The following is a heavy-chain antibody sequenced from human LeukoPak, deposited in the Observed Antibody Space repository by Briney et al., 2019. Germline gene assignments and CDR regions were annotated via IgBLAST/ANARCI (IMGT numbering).Heavy chain of an antibody. V-gene: IGHV3-64D*06. J-gene: IGHJ4*02. CDR1: GITFRSHA. Sequence: GGSLRLSCSASGITFRSHAMHWVRQAPGKGLEYVSAISDNGGMTFYADSVKGRFTISRDNSKNTLYLQMSSLRGEDTAVYYCYVSGWTEDIDNWGQGTLVTVSS. CDR3: YVSGWTEDIDN. D-gene: IGHD6-19*01. CDR2: ISDNGGMT.